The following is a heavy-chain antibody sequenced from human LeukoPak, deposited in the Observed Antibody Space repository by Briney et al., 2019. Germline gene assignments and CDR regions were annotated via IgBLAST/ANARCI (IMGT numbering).Heavy chain of an antibody. V-gene: IGHV1-69*10. CDR3: ARDRVTVLRYLDWLPGDFDY. D-gene: IGHD3-9*01. Sequence: AVKDSCKACGGTFSSYAICCVRPTLEQGVWWMGRIIPFMGLLNYAQKFQGRVTITADKSTSTAYMELSSLRAEDTAVYYCARDRVTVLRYLDWLPGDFDYWGQGTLVTVSS. CDR2: IIPFMGLL. J-gene: IGHJ4*02. CDR1: GGTFSSYA.